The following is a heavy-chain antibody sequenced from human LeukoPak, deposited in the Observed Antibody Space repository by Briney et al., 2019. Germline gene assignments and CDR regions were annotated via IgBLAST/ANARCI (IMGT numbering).Heavy chain of an antibody. CDR2: ISWNSGSI. Sequence: PGGSLRLSCAASGFTFDDYAMHWVRHAPGKGLEWVSGISWNSGSIGYADSVKGRFTISRDNAKNSLYLQMNSLRAEDTALYYCAKELKHYDFWSGYYGGYYYGMDVWGQGTTVTVSS. CDR1: GFTFDDYA. V-gene: IGHV3-9*01. CDR3: AKELKHYDFWSGYYGGYYYGMDV. D-gene: IGHD3-3*01. J-gene: IGHJ6*02.